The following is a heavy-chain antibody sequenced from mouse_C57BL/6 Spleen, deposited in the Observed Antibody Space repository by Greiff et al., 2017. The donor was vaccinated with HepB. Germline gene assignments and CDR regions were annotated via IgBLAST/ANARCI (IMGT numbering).Heavy chain of an antibody. CDR2: SRNKANDYTT. J-gene: IGHJ4*01. D-gene: IGHD2-1*01. CDR3: ARDALYFYAMDY. CDR1: GFTFSDFY. V-gene: IGHV7-1*01. Sequence: EVMLVESGGGLVQSGRSLRLSCATSGFTFSDFYMEWVRQAPGKGLEWIAASRNKANDYTTEYSASVKGRFIVSRDTSQSILYLQMNALRAEDTAIYYCARDALYFYAMDYWGQGTSVTVSS.